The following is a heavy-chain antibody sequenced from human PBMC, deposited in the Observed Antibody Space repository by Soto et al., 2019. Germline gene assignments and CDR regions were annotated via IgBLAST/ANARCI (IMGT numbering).Heavy chain of an antibody. V-gene: IGHV1-18*01. Sequence: ASVKVSCKASGYTFTTYGISWVREAPGQGLEWMGWISGYNGHTKYAQKFQGRVTMTTDTSTSTVYMDLRSLGAEDTALYYCTKDKHWYGMDVWGQGTTVTVS. CDR1: GYTFTTYG. J-gene: IGHJ6*02. D-gene: IGHD1-1*01. CDR3: TKDKHWYGMDV. CDR2: ISGYNGHT.